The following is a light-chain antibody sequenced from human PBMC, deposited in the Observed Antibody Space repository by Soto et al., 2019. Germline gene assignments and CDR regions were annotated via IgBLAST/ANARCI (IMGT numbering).Light chain of an antibody. J-gene: IGKJ4*01. V-gene: IGKV1-5*03. CDR3: QQYNTYPLT. Sequence: DIQMTQSPSTLSASVGDRVTITCRASQSISNWLAWYQQKPGKAPKLLIYKASSLESWVPPRFSGSGSGTEFTLTIRSLQPDDFATYYCQQYNTYPLTFGGGTKVEIK. CDR2: KAS. CDR1: QSISNW.